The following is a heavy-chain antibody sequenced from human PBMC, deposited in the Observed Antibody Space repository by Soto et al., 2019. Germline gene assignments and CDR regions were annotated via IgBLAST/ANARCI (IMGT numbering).Heavy chain of an antibody. V-gene: IGHV3-23*01. CDR2: ISGSGGST. CDR3: AKVYCSGGSCYYYYYYMDV. J-gene: IGHJ6*03. D-gene: IGHD2-15*01. Sequence: GGSLRLSCAASGFTFSSYAMSWVRQAPGKGLEWVSAISGSGGSTYYADSVKGRFTISRDNSKNTLYLQMNSLRAEDTAVYYCAKVYCSGGSCYYYYYYMDVWGKGTTVTVS. CDR1: GFTFSSYA.